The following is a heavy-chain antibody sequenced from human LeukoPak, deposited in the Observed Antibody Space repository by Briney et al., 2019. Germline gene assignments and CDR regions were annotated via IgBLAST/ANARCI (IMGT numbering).Heavy chain of an antibody. Sequence: GASVKVSCKASGYTFTSYAINWVRQAPGQGLEWMGWINTNTGNPTYDQGFTGRFVFSLDTSVSTAYVQISSLKAEDNAVYYCARDINVGSLWFGNGMDVWGQGTTVTVSS. CDR1: GYTFTSYA. V-gene: IGHV7-4-1*02. J-gene: IGHJ6*02. D-gene: IGHD3-10*01. CDR2: INTNTGNP. CDR3: ARDINVGSLWFGNGMDV.